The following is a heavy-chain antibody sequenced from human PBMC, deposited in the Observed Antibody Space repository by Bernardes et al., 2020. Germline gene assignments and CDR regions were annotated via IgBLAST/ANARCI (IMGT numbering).Heavy chain of an antibody. J-gene: IGHJ3*02. D-gene: IGHD3-10*01. CDR2: IYYTGYT. Sequence: SEPLSLTCTVSGGSINSGSSYWTWIRQPPGKGLEYIGYIYYTGYTNYHPSLMSRVTISVDTSKNQFSLKLNSVTAADTAVYSCARENGYYGSGGEAFDIWGQGQWSPSLQ. CDR3: ARENGYYGSGGEAFDI. CDR1: GGSINSGSSY. V-gene: IGHV4-61*01.